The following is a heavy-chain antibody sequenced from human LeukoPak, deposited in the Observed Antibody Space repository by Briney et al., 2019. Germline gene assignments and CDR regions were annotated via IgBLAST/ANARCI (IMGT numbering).Heavy chain of an antibody. CDR2: INPNSGGT. Sequence: ASVKVSCKASGYTFTGNYMHWVRQAPGQGLEWMGWINPNSGGTNYAQKFQGRVTMTRDTSISTAYMELSRLRSDDTAVYYCAAGDYDILTGYPSPEDYWGQGTLVTVSS. J-gene: IGHJ4*02. CDR1: GYTFTGNY. V-gene: IGHV1-2*02. D-gene: IGHD3-9*01. CDR3: AAGDYDILTGYPSPEDY.